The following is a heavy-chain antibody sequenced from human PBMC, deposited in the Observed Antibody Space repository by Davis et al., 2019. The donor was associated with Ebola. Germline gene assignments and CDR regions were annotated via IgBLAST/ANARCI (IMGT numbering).Heavy chain of an antibody. D-gene: IGHD6-19*01. V-gene: IGHV4-39*01. Sequence: PSETLSLTCTVSGGSISSSSYYWGWIRQPPGKGLEWIGSIYYSGSTYYNPSLKSRVTISVDTSKNQFSLKLSSVTAADTAVYYCARRRYSSGWHLRDYWGQGTLVTVSS. CDR3: ARRRYSSGWHLRDY. CDR2: IYYSGST. J-gene: IGHJ4*02. CDR1: GGSISSSSYY.